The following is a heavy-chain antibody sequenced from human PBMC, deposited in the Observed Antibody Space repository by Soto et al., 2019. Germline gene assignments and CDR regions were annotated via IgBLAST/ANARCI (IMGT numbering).Heavy chain of an antibody. CDR2: ISYDGSNK. J-gene: IGHJ4*02. Sequence: QVQLVASGGGVVQPGRSLRLSCAASGFTFSSYGMHWVLQAPGKGLEWVAVISYDGSNKYYADSVKGRFTISRDNSKNTMYLQMNSRRAEDTAVYYCATSSTGSFTYWGQGTLVTVSS. D-gene: IGHD1-1*01. V-gene: IGHV3-30*03. CDR1: GFTFSSYG. CDR3: ATSSTGSFTY.